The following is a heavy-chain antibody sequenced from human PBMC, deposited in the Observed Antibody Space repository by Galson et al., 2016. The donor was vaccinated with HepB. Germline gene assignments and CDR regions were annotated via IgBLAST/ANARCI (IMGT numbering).Heavy chain of an antibody. CDR2: IYYSGST. D-gene: IGHD4-17*01. V-gene: IGHV4-31*03. CDR3: ARDHPGGDSEGA. Sequence: TLSLTCTVSGGSISSGGYYWSWIRQHPGKGLEWIGYIYYSGSTHYNPSLKNRVTISIDMSKNKFSLKLTSVTAADTAMYYCARDHPGGDSEGAWGPGTLVTVSS. J-gene: IGHJ5*02. CDR1: GGSISSGGYY.